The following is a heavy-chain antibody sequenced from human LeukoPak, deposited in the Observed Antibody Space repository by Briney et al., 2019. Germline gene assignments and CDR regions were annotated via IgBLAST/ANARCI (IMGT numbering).Heavy chain of an antibody. V-gene: IGHV3-21*04. Sequence: KSGGSLRLSCAASGFTFISYSVNWVRQAPGKGLECVSSISYTGTYIYYADSVKRRFTISRDNAQTSLYLQMNSQRAEDTAIYYWVRDRGTYRPICYWGQGTLGTGSS. CDR3: VRDRGTYRPICY. J-gene: IGHJ4*02. D-gene: IGHD1-26*01. CDR2: ISYTGTYI. CDR1: GFTFISYS.